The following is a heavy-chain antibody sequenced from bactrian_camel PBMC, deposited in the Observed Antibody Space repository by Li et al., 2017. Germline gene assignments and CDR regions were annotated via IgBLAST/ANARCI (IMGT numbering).Heavy chain of an antibody. Sequence: EVQLVESGGGLVQPGGSLRLSCSVSGFRSAFYFRSYYIAWVRQAPGKGLEWVSLINSGAGSAYYADSVKGRFTISRDNDKNTVYLQLNSLKTEDTAMYYCAKLGVVGGPPYWGQGTQVTVS. CDR1: GFRSAFYFRSYY. V-gene: IGHV3S40*01. D-gene: IGHD6*01. CDR3: AKLGVVGGPPY. J-gene: IGHJ4*01. CDR2: INSGAGSA.